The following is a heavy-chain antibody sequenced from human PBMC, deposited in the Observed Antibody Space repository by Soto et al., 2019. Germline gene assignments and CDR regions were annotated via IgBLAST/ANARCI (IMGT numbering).Heavy chain of an antibody. J-gene: IGHJ1*01. Sequence: GGSLRLSCAASGFTFSSYGMHWVRQAPGKGLEWVAVIWYDGSNKYYADSVKGRFTISRDNSKNTRYLQMNSLRAEDTAVYYGAREPGSYNAEYFQHWGQGTLVTVSS. CDR1: GFTFSSYG. CDR2: IWYDGSNK. V-gene: IGHV3-33*01. D-gene: IGHD1-26*01. CDR3: AREPGSYNAEYFQH.